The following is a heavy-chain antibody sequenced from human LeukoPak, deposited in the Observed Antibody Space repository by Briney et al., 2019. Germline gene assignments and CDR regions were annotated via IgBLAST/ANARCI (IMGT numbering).Heavy chain of an antibody. D-gene: IGHD3-3*01. V-gene: IGHV1-69*05. CDR2: FNPIFGSA. CDR1: GDSFGTYG. CDR3: ARGLKNYDFWSAAVDY. Sequence: SVKVSCKASGDSFGTYGITWVRQAPGEGLEWMGGFNPIFGSAQYAQKFQGRVTITMDVSARTVYMELSSLRSEDTAVYYCARGLKNYDFWSAAVDYWGQGILVTVSS. J-gene: IGHJ4*02.